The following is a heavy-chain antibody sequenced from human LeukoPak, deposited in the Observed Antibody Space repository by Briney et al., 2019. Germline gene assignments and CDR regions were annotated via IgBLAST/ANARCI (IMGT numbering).Heavy chain of an antibody. V-gene: IGHV4-39*01. J-gene: IGHJ4*02. CDR3: ARLAYYYDSSGYRYYFDY. Sequence: SETLSLTCTVAGXSISSSSDYWGWIRHPPGKGLEWIWRIYYSGSTYYNPSLKSRVTISVDTSKNQFSLKLSSVTAADTAVYYCARLAYYYDSSGYRYYFDYWGQGTPVTVSS. CDR1: GXSISSSSDY. CDR2: IYYSGST. D-gene: IGHD3-22*01.